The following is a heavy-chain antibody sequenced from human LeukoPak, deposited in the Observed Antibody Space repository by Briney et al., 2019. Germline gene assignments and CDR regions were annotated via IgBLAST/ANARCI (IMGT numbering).Heavy chain of an antibody. J-gene: IGHJ3*02. CDR3: ARDQLLDTAMEGPQAFDI. CDR1: GFTFDDYG. D-gene: IGHD5-18*01. CDR2: INWNGGST. Sequence: GGSLRLSCAASGFTFDDYGMSWVRQAPGKGLEWVSGINWNGGSTGYADSVKGRFTISKDNAKNSLYLQMNSLRAEDTALYYCARDQLLDTAMEGPQAFDIWGQGTMVTVSS. V-gene: IGHV3-20*04.